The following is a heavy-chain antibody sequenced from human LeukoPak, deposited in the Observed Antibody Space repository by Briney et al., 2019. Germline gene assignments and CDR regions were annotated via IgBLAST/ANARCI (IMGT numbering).Heavy chain of an antibody. J-gene: IGHJ4*02. CDR3: ARDRIKSGSYYFDY. D-gene: IGHD1-26*01. V-gene: IGHV3-48*01. Sequence: GGSLRLSCAASAFTFSDYSMNWVRQAPGRGMELVSYISGRSSTIYYADSVKGRFTISRDNAKNSMYLQMHSLRAEDTAVYYCARDRIKSGSYYFDYWGQGTLVTVSS. CDR1: AFTFSDYS. CDR2: ISGRSSTI.